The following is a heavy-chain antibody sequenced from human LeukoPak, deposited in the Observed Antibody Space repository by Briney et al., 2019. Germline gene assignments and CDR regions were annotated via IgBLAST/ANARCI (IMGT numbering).Heavy chain of an antibody. CDR3: AKAAYSSSRGAFDI. J-gene: IGHJ3*02. V-gene: IGHV1-18*01. Sequence: GASVKVSCKASGYTFTSYGISWVRQAPGQGLEWMGWISAYNGNTNYAQKLQGRVTMTRDMSTSTVHMELSRLRSEDTAFYYCAKAAYSSSRGAFDIWGQGTMVTVSS. CDR2: ISAYNGNT. D-gene: IGHD6-6*01. CDR1: GYTFTSYG.